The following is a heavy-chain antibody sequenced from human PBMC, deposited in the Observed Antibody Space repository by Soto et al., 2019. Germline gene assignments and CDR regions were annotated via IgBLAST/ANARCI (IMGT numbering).Heavy chain of an antibody. J-gene: IGHJ4*02. Sequence: QMQLVQSGAEVKERGSSVKISCKTSGGPFNTYALTWVRQAPGQGLEWIGGIIPIFGIKNVAQRFQGRVTINAYESLTTAYMEMTSLRSDDTAVYYCAKESGDHWGQGTLVTVSS. V-gene: IGHV1-69*01. CDR1: GGPFNTYA. CDR2: IIPIFGIK. D-gene: IGHD3-10*01. CDR3: AKESGDH.